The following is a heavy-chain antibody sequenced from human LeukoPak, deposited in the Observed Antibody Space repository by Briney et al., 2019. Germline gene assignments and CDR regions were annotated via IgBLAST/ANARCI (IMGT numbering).Heavy chain of an antibody. J-gene: IGHJ4*02. D-gene: IGHD6-19*01. Sequence: GGSLRLSCLTSGFTFSTNAMSWVRQAPGKGLEWISGISGSGASTYYADSVTGRFTISRDNSRNTLYLQMNSLRGDDTAVYYCARDFGGAVAGPRFDCWGQGTLVTVSS. CDR3: ARDFGGAVAGPRFDC. V-gene: IGHV3-23*01. CDR2: ISGSGAST. CDR1: GFTFSTNA.